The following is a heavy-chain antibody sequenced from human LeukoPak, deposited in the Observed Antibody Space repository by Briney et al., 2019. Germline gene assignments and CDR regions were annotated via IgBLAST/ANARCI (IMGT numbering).Heavy chain of an antibody. CDR3: ARLTQDSYGYLNAFDI. CDR1: GGSISGSSYY. D-gene: IGHD5-18*01. CDR2: IYYSGST. V-gene: IGHV4-39*01. J-gene: IGHJ3*02. Sequence: SETLSLTCAVSGGSISGSSYYWGWLRQPPGQGLEWIGSIYYSGSTYYNPSLKSRVTISVDTSKNQFSLKLSSVTAADTAVYYCARLTQDSYGYLNAFDIWGQGTMVTVSS.